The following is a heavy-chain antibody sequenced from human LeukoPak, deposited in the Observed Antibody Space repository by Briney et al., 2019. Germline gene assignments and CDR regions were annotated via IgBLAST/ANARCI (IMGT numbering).Heavy chain of an antibody. CDR2: ISYDGSNK. D-gene: IGHD2-21*02. CDR3: ARDYCGGDCYSGADY. V-gene: IGHV3-30*04. J-gene: IGHJ4*02. Sequence: PGGSLRLSCAASGFTFSSYAMHWVRQAPGKGLEWVAVISYDGSNKYYADSVKGRFTISRDNSKNMLYLQMNSLRAEDTAVYYCARDYCGGDCYSGADYWGQGTLVTVSS. CDR1: GFTFSSYA.